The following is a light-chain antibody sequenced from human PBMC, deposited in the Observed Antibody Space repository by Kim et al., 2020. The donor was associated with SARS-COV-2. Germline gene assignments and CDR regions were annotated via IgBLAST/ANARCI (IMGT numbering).Light chain of an antibody. V-gene: IGLV2-14*03. CDR3: SSYTSSSTRV. Sequence: QSALTQPASVSGSPGQSITISCTGTSSDVGGYNYVSWYQQHPGKAPKLMIYDVSNRPSGVSNRFSGSKSGNTASLTISGLQAEDEADYYCSSYTSSSTRVFGGGTQLHVL. CDR1: SSDVGGYNY. CDR2: DVS. J-gene: IGLJ3*02.